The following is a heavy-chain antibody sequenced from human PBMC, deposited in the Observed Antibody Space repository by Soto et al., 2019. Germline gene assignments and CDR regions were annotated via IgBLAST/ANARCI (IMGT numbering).Heavy chain of an antibody. J-gene: IGHJ5*02. CDR1: GFSFSDHY. D-gene: IGHD3-10*01. CDR3: VRPRNRGDFILAHDA. Sequence: PGGSLRLACVASGFSFSDHYMGWIRQAPGKGLEWVSCISSSSTYTNYADSVKGRFTISRDNDENSLYLHMNSLRAEDTAIYYCVRPRNRGDFILAHDAWGPGTLVTVSS. V-gene: IGHV3-11*06. CDR2: ISSSSTYT.